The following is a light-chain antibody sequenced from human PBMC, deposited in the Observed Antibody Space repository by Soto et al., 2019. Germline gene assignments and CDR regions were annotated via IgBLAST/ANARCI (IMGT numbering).Light chain of an antibody. CDR1: QSVSSY. V-gene: IGKV3-11*01. Sequence: IVLTQSPATLSLSPGERATLSCRASQSVSSYLAWYQQKPGQAPRLLIYDASNRATGIPARFGGSGSGTDFTLTISALEFEDSAVYYCQQRSNWPSITFGQGTKVDIK. J-gene: IGKJ1*01. CDR3: QQRSNWPSIT. CDR2: DAS.